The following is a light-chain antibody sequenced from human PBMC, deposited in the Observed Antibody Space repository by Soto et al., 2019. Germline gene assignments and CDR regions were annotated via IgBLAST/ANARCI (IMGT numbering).Light chain of an antibody. Sequence: EIVMTQSPLTLPVTPGVPASISCRSSQSLLYNNTYKYLDWYVQKPGQSPQLWIYFGSNRAPGGPDRFSGSGSGTDFTLNINRVEAEDVGTDYCMQALQSLTFGQGTRQEI. CDR1: QSLLYNNTYKY. CDR2: FGS. J-gene: IGKJ5*01. CDR3: MQALQSLT. V-gene: IGKV2-28*01.